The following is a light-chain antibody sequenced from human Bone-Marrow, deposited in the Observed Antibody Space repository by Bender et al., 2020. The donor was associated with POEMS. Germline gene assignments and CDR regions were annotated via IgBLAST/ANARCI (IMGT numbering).Light chain of an antibody. CDR2: RNN. CDR3: AAWDDSLNGVV. Sequence: QSVLTQPPSASGTPGQRVTISCSGSSSNTGSNFVYWYQQLPGTAPKLLIYRNNQRPSGVPDRFSGSKSGTSASLAISGLQSEDEADYYCAAWDDSLNGVVFGGGTKLTVL. CDR1: SSNTGSNF. J-gene: IGLJ2*01. V-gene: IGLV1-47*01.